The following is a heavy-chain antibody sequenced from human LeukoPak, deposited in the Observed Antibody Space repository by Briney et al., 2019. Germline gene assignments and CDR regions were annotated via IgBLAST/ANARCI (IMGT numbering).Heavy chain of an antibody. Sequence: ASVMVSSKASGGTFSSYTISWVRQAPGQRLEWMGRIIPILGIANYAQKFQGRVTITADKSTSTAYMELSSLRSEDTAVYYCARDPDIVVVPAALADYWGQGTLVTVSS. J-gene: IGHJ4*02. CDR3: ARDPDIVVVPAALADY. CDR1: GGTFSSYT. D-gene: IGHD2-2*01. V-gene: IGHV1-69*04. CDR2: IIPILGIA.